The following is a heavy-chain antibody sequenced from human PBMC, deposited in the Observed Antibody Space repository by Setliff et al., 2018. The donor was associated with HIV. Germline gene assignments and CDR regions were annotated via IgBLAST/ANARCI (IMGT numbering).Heavy chain of an antibody. CDR1: GFTFSNYA. D-gene: IGHD6-19*01. CDR3: AKDYSSGWFDYYYYYMDV. CDR2: ISGSGDTT. J-gene: IGHJ6*03. Sequence: PGGSLRLSCAASGFTFSNYAMTWVRQAPGKGLEWVSGISGSGDTTNYADSVKGRFTISRDNSKNTLYLQMNSLRAEDTAVYYCAKDYSSGWFDYYYYYMDVWGEGTTVTVSS. V-gene: IGHV3-23*01.